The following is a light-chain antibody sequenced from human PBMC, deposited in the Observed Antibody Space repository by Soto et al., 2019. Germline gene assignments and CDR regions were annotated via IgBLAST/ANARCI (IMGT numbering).Light chain of an antibody. CDR2: GAS. CDR3: QQYASSPLT. Sequence: EIVLTQSPGTLSLSPGKRATLSCRASQSVSSSYLAWYQQKPGQAPRLLIYGASSRATGIPDRFSGSGSGTDFTLTISRLEPEDFAVYYCQQYASSPLTFGGGTKVDIK. CDR1: QSVSSSY. J-gene: IGKJ4*01. V-gene: IGKV3-20*01.